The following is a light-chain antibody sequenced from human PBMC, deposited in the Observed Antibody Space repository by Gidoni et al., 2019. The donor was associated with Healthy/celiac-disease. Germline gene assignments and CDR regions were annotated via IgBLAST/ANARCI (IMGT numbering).Light chain of an antibody. J-gene: IGLJ2*01. V-gene: IGLV2-14*01. CDR1: SSDVGGYNY. CDR2: DVS. CDR3: SSYTSSSTGV. Sequence: QSALTQPASVSGSPGQSITISCTGTSSDVGGYNYVSWYQQHPGKAPKLMIYDVSNRPSGVSQRFSGSKSGNTASLTISGLQAEDEADYYCSSYTSSSTGVVGGGTKLTVL.